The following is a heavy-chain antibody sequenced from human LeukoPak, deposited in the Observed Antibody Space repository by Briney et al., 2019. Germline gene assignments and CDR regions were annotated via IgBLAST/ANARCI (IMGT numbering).Heavy chain of an antibody. CDR2: ISNSDGST. Sequence: GGSLILSCAASGFIFSSYAMSWVRQAPGKGLEWVSTISNSDGSTYYADSVKGRFSISRDNAENTLYLQMNSLRADDTAVYYCAKATGYLLWGQGTLVTVSS. CDR1: GFIFSSYA. J-gene: IGHJ4*02. V-gene: IGHV3-23*01. D-gene: IGHD1-14*01. CDR3: AKATGYLL.